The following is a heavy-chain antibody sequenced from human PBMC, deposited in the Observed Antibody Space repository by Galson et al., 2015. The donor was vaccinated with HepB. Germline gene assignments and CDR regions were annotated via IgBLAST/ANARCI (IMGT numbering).Heavy chain of an antibody. J-gene: IGHJ4*02. CDR1: GFTFDDYT. CDR2: ITWDGGYT. V-gene: IGHV3-43*01. D-gene: IGHD2-2*01. CDR3: TKDMYSRYFTSCYSD. Sequence: SLRLSCAASGFTFDDYTMHWVRQAPGKGLEWVSLITWDGGYTDYADSVKGRFTISRDNSKNSLYLQINSLTTEDTALYYCTKDMYSRYFTSCYSDWGQGTLVTVSS.